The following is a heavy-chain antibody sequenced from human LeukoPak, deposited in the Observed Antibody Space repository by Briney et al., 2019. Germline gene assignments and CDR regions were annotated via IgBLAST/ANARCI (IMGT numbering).Heavy chain of an antibody. J-gene: IGHJ4*02. CDR2: ISGYNGNT. CDR1: GYTFSSYG. CDR3: ARDNGHKSVDY. V-gene: IGHV1-18*01. D-gene: IGHD2-21*01. Sequence: ASVKVSCKTSGYTFSSYGISWLRQAPGQGLEWMGWISGYNGNTNYLQKFQGRVTMTTDTSTSTLHLEVRSLRSDDTAVYYCARDNGHKSVDYWGQGTLVTVSS.